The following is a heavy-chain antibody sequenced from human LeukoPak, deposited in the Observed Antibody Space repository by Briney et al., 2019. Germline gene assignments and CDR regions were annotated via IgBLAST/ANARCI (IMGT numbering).Heavy chain of an antibody. J-gene: IGHJ6*02. CDR1: GFTFSSYW. Sequence: GGSLRLSCAASGFTFSSYWMSWVRQAPGKGLEWVANIKQDGSEKYYVDSVKGRFTISRDNAKNSLYLQMNSLRAEDTAVYYCARGFEMAYYYYGMDVWGQGTTVTVSS. CDR2: IKQDGSEK. D-gene: IGHD2-8*01. V-gene: IGHV3-7*01. CDR3: ARGFEMAYYYYGMDV.